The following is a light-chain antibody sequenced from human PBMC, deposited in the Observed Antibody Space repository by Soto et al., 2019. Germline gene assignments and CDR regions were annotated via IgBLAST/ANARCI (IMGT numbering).Light chain of an antibody. CDR1: QSISSW. CDR3: QQYNSYSPRT. CDR2: DAS. V-gene: IGKV1-5*01. Sequence: DIQLTQSPSTRSASVGDRVTITCRASQSISSWLAWYQQKPGKAPKLLIYDASSLESGVPSRFSGSGSGTEFTLTISSLQPDDFATYYCQQYNSYSPRTFGQGTKVDIK. J-gene: IGKJ1*01.